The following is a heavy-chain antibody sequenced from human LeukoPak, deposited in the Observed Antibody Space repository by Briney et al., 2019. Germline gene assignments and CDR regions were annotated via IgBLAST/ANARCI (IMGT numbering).Heavy chain of an antibody. D-gene: IGHD6-19*01. J-gene: IGHJ6*02. CDR2: ISGCGGST. CDR1: GFIFSSYA. Sequence: PGGSLRLSCSPSGFIFSSYAMTWVRQVPGKGLEWVSTISGCGGSTYYADSVKGRFTISRDNYKNTLYPQMNSLRAEDTALYYCAKSYGGWYFGYYYYYGMDVCGQGTTVTVSS. V-gene: IGHV3-23*01. CDR3: AKSYGGWYFGYYYYYGMDV.